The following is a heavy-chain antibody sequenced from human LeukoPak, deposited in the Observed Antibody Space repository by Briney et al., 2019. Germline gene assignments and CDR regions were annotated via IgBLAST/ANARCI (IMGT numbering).Heavy chain of an antibody. V-gene: IGHV1-2*02. Sequence: GASVKVSCKASGYTFTGYYMHWGRQAPGQGLEWMGWINPNSGGTSYAQRFQGRVTLTRDTSISTAYMELTRLRSDDTAVYYCARSCSSGWLEGYYFDYWGQGTLVTVSS. J-gene: IGHJ4*02. CDR2: INPNSGGT. D-gene: IGHD6-19*01. CDR3: ARSCSSGWLEGYYFDY. CDR1: GYTFTGYY.